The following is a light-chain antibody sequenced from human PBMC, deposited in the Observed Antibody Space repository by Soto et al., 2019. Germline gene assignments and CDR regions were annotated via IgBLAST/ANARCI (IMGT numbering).Light chain of an antibody. Sequence: EIVLTQSPATLSLSPGERATLSCRASQTITTYLAWYQQKPGQPPRLLIYGASNRATGIPARFSGSGSGTDFTLTISNLEPEDSAIYYCQQYGSSPLTFGGGTKVEIK. CDR3: QQYGSSPLT. CDR2: GAS. J-gene: IGKJ4*01. V-gene: IGKV3-11*01. CDR1: QTITTY.